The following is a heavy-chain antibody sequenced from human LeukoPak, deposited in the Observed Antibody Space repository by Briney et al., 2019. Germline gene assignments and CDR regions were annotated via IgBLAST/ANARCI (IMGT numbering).Heavy chain of an antibody. D-gene: IGHD5-18*01. CDR1: GFTFSSYA. V-gene: IGHV3-30-3*01. CDR2: ISYDGSNK. J-gene: IGHJ6*02. Sequence: GKSLRLSCAASGFTFSSYAMHWVRQAPGKGLEWVAVISYDGSNKYYADSVKGRFTISRDNSKNTLYLQMNSLRAEDTAVYYCARDRSRAAMVTKRYYGMDVWGQGTTVTVSS. CDR3: ARDRSRAAMVTKRYYGMDV.